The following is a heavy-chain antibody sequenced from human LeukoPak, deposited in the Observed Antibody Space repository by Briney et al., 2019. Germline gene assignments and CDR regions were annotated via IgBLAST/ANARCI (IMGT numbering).Heavy chain of an antibody. CDR3: ARDRYYYDSSGYTLDY. J-gene: IGHJ4*02. CDR2: IWYDGSNK. V-gene: IGHV3-33*01. D-gene: IGHD3-22*01. Sequence: GGSLRLSCAASGFTFSSYGMHWVRQAPGKGLEWVAVIWYDGSNKYYADSVKGRFTISRDNSKNTLYLQMNSLRAEDTAVYYCARDRYYYDSSGYTLDYWGQGTLVTVFS. CDR1: GFTFSSYG.